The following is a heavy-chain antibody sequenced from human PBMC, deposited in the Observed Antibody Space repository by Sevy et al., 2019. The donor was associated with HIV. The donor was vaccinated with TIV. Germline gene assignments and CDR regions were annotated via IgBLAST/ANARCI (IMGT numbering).Heavy chain of an antibody. D-gene: IGHD3-22*01. CDR2: FIPIFGTT. V-gene: IGHV1-69*13. CDR3: ARLYHYSSAVQAFDI. CDR1: GGTFTNYG. J-gene: IGHJ3*02. Sequence: ASVKVSCKASGGTFTNYGISWVRQAPGQGLEWMGGFIPIFGTTNYAQNFQGRVTITANESTRTTYMEMNSLRSEDTAVYFCARLYHYSSAVQAFDIWGQGTMVTVSS.